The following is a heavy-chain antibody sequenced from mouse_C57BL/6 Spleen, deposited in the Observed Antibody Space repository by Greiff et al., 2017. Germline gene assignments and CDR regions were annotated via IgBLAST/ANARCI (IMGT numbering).Heavy chain of an antibody. CDR1: GYTFTCYW. CDR2: INPRRGGT. J-gene: IGHJ3*01. CDR3: GLYYGCDGFAC. Sequence: QVQLQQPGTELVKPGASVKLSCKASGYTFTCYWMHWVKQRPGQGLEWIGNINPRRGGTNYNEKFKSKATLTVDNSSSTAYMQLSSLTSEDSAVNYCGLYYGCDGFACWGQGALVTVSA. V-gene: IGHV1-53*01. D-gene: IGHD2-2*01.